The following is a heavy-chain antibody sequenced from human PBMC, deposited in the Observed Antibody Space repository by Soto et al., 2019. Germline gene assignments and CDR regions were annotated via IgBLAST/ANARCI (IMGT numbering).Heavy chain of an antibody. Sequence: GASVKVSCKASGGTFSSYAISWVRQAPGQGLEWMGGIIPIFGTANYAQKFQGRVTITADESTSTAYMELSSLRSEDTAVYYCAKFEKKYSSSYYYWGQGTLVTVSS. CDR3: AKFEKKYSSSYYY. V-gene: IGHV1-69*13. CDR1: GGTFSSYA. D-gene: IGHD6-13*01. J-gene: IGHJ4*02. CDR2: IIPIFGTA.